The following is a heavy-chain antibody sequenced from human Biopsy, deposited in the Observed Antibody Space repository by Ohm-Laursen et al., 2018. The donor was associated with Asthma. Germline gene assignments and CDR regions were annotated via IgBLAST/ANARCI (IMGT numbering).Heavy chain of an antibody. V-gene: IGHV4-31*03. Sequence: TLSLTCPVSYGSITSGGYYWTWIRQHPGKGLEWIGFIYYSGSTYYNPSLKSRVSISIDTSKNQFSLKLSSVTAADTAVYYCARAQDYYDSRGYYRSFDYWGHGTLVTVSS. CDR1: YGSITSGGYY. D-gene: IGHD3-22*01. CDR2: IYYSGST. J-gene: IGHJ4*01. CDR3: ARAQDYYDSRGYYRSFDY.